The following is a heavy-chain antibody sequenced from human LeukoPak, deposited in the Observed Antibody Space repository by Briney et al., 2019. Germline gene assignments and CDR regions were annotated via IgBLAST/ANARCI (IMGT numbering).Heavy chain of an antibody. D-gene: IGHD6-19*01. CDR2: ISSSGSTI. V-gene: IGHV3-48*03. J-gene: IGHJ4*02. CDR1: GLTFSSYE. Sequence: GSLRLSCAASGLTFSSYEMNWVRQAPGKGLEWVSYISSSGSTIYYADSVKGRFTISRDNAKNSLYLQMNSLRAEDTAVYYCAAYSSGWYPIDYWGQGTLVTVSS. CDR3: AAYSSGWYPIDY.